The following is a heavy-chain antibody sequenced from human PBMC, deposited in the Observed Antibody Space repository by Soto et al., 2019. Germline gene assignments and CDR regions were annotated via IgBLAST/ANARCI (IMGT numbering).Heavy chain of an antibody. CDR2: IYHSAGT. Sequence: PSGTLSLTCAASGYSISTGFMWSWIRQPPGKGLEGFGSIYHSAGTYYNLSLKSRVTISSDESKNQISLKLSSVTAEDTALYYCARDGGTGFYQLDSWGQGTLVTVSS. CDR1: GYSISTGFM. V-gene: IGHV4-38-2*02. J-gene: IGHJ4*02. D-gene: IGHD2-2*01. CDR3: ARDGGTGFYQLDS.